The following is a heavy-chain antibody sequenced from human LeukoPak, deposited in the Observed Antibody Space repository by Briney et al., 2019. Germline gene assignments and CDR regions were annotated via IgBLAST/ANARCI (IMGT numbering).Heavy chain of an antibody. Sequence: ASVKVSCKASGYTFTSYGISWVRQAPGQGLEWMGWISAYNGNTNYAQKLQGRVTMTTDTSTSTAYMELRSLRSDDTAVYYCARWSSAAGNWGPLDPKVDYWGQGTLVTVSS. CDR3: ARWSSAAGNWGPLDPKVDY. D-gene: IGHD6-13*01. V-gene: IGHV1-18*01. CDR1: GYTFTSYG. J-gene: IGHJ4*02. CDR2: ISAYNGNT.